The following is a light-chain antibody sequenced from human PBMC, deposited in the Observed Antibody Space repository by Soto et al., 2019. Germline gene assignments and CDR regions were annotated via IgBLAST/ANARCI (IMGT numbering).Light chain of an antibody. CDR2: AAS. CDR1: QSVSIY. J-gene: IGKJ4*01. Sequence: PGERATLSCRASQSVSIYLAWYQQKPGRAPRLLIYAASNRATGIPARFSGSGSGTDFTLTISSLEPEDFAVYYCQQRSDWPLTFGGGTKVDIK. CDR3: QQRSDWPLT. V-gene: IGKV3-11*01.